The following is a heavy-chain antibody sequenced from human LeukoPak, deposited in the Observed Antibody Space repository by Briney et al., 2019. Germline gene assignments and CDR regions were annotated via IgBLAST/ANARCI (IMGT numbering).Heavy chain of an antibody. CDR2: INHSGST. D-gene: IGHD5-12*01. CDR1: GGSFSGYY. J-gene: IGHJ4*02. V-gene: IGHV4-34*01. CDR3: ARDGYNSPFYYFDY. Sequence: SETLSLTCAVYGGSFSGYYWSWIRQPPGKGLEWIGEINHSGSTNYNPSLKSRVTISVDTSKNQFSLKLSSVTAADTAVYYCARDGYNSPFYYFDYWGQGTLVTVSS.